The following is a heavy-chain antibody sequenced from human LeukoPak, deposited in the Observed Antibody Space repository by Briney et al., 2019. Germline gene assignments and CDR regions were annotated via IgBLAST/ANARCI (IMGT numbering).Heavy chain of an antibody. D-gene: IGHD2-21*02. Sequence: SETLCLTCTVSGGSISSGDYYWRWIRQPPGKGLEWIGYIYYSGSTYYNPSLKSRVTISVDTSKNQFSLKLSSVTAADTAVYYCAREGGGDSTLDYWGQGTLVTVSS. J-gene: IGHJ4*02. CDR1: GGSISSGDYY. CDR3: AREGGGDSTLDY. CDR2: IYYSGST. V-gene: IGHV4-30-4*01.